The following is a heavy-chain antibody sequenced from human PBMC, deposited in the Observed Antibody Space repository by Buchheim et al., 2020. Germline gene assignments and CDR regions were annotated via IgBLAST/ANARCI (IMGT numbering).Heavy chain of an antibody. CDR2: ISYDGSNK. V-gene: IGHV3-30*04. D-gene: IGHD3-22*01. J-gene: IGHJ4*02. Sequence: QVQLVESGGGVVQPGRSLRLSCAASGFTFSSYAMHWVRQAPGKGLEWVAVISYDGSNKYYADSVKGRFTISRDNSKNTLYLQMNSLRAEDTAVYYCARLTVVTERAPLNYWGQGTL. CDR3: ARLTVVTERAPLNY. CDR1: GFTFSSYA.